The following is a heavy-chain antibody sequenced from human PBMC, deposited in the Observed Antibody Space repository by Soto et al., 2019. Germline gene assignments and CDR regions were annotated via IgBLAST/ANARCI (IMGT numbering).Heavy chain of an antibody. CDR3: AKCSIEYSASVDN. CDR1: GFSFSSYA. CDR2: ISARGGSL. J-gene: IGHJ4*02. D-gene: IGHD5-12*01. Sequence: EVQLLESGGGLVQPGGSLRLSCAASGFSFSSYAMVWVLQAPGKGLEWVSVISARGGSLYFADSVKGRFTISRDNSKNVVSLEMNSLRAEDTATYFCAKCSIEYSASVDNWGQGTLVVVSS. V-gene: IGHV3-23*01.